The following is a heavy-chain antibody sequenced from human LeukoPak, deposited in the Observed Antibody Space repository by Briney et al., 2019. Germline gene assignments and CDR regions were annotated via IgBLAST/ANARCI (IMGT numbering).Heavy chain of an antibody. CDR3: AKDPGGSYLDYYFYFGRGV. D-gene: IGHD1-26*01. CDR2: ISSSSSYI. J-gene: IGHJ6*02. CDR1: GFTFSSYS. V-gene: IGHV3-21*04. Sequence: PGGSLRLSCAASGFTFSSYSMNWVRQAPGKGLEWVSSISSSSSYIYYADSVKGRFTISRDNSKNTLYLQMNSLRAEDTAVYYCAKDPGGSYLDYYFYFGRGVWGQGTTVTVSS.